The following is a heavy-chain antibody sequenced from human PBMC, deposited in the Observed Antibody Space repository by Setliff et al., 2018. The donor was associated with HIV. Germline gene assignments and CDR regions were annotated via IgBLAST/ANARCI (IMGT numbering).Heavy chain of an antibody. J-gene: IGHJ4*02. CDR3: ARVRLTMIMMVDYFDQ. D-gene: IGHD3-22*01. CDR2: IYSTGDT. V-gene: IGHV4-4*07. CDR1: GGSISNFY. Sequence: SETLSLTCSVSGGSISNFYWSWIRQPPGKGLEWVGHIYSTGDTNYNPSLKSRVTLSADTSKSQLSLSLTSVTAADTAVYYCARVRLTMIMMVDYFDQWGQGNLVTVS.